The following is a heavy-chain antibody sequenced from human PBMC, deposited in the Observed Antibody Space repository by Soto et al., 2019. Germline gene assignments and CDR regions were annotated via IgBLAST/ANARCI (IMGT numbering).Heavy chain of an antibody. CDR1: GFTFSNCG. CDR2: ISYDGSNK. V-gene: IGHV3-30*18. D-gene: IGHD6-13*01. J-gene: IGHJ4*02. Sequence: QVQLVESGGGVVQPGMSLRLSCAASGFTFSNCGMHWVHQAPGKGLEWVAIISYDGSNKNCAESVKGRFTISRDNSKNTVYLQMNSLRSEDTAVYYCAKDRRSSWSFDYWGQGALVTVSS. CDR3: AKDRRSSWSFDY.